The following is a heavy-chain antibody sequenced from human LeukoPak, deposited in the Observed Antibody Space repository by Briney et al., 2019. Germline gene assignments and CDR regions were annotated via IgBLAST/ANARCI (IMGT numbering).Heavy chain of an antibody. Sequence: GGSLRLSCAASGFTVSSNYMTWVRQAPGKGLEWVSVIYSGGRTYYADSVKGRFTISRDNSKNTLYLQMSSLRVEDTAVYYCARDENVSGVESWGQGTLVTVSS. CDR3: ARDENVSGVES. V-gene: IGHV3-53*01. CDR1: GFTVSSNY. J-gene: IGHJ4*02. CDR2: IYSGGRT. D-gene: IGHD3-10*02.